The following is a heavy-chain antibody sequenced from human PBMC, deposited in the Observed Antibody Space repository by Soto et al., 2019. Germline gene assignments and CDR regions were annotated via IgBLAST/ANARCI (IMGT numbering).Heavy chain of an antibody. Sequence: QITLKESGPTLVKPTRTLTLTCTFSGFSLNNSQVGVGWISQPPGKALEWLTVIYWDDDKRYSSSLKNSLTITKDTSKNQVVLTMTNMDPVDTATYYSTHFRGGGNSPLGDCWGQGILVTVSS. CDR3: THFRGGGNSPLGDC. CDR2: IYWDDDK. V-gene: IGHV2-5*02. CDR1: GFSLNNSQVG. J-gene: IGHJ4*02. D-gene: IGHD2-21*02.